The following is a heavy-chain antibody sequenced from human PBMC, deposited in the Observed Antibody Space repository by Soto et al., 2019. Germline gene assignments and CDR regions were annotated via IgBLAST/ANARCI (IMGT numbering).Heavy chain of an antibody. CDR1: GFIFINFG. J-gene: IGHJ6*02. Sequence: QVQLVESGGGVVQPGRSMRLSCEASGFIFINFGMHWVRQAPGKGLEWVAVNSYDGINKYYADSVKGRFTISRDTSKNTLDLELNSLRAKDTAVYYCAKDLAVLGTTVVRGMPGEYYGMDVWGQGNTVTVSS. V-gene: IGHV3-30*18. D-gene: IGHD3-10*01. CDR3: AKDLAVLGTTVVRGMPGEYYGMDV. CDR2: NSYDGINK.